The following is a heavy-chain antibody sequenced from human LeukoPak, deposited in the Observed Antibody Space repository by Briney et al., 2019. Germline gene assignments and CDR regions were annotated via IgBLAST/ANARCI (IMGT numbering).Heavy chain of an antibody. V-gene: IGHV4-61*02. CDR1: GGSISSGTYY. D-gene: IGHD2-8*02. J-gene: IGHJ5*02. CDR2: IYSSGST. Sequence: PSETLSLTCTVSGGSISSGTYYWTWIRQPAGKGLEWIGRIYSSGSTSYNPSLDSRVRISIDTSKNQFSLKLSSVTAADTAVYYCATGGSINWFDPWGQGTLVTVSS. CDR3: ATGGSINWFDP.